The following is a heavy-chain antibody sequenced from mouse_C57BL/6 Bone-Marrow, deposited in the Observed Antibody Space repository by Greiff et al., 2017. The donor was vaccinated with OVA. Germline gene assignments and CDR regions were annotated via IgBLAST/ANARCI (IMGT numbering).Heavy chain of an antibody. V-gene: IGHV1-76*01. D-gene: IGHD1-1*01. J-gene: IGHJ3*01. CDR2: IYPGSGNT. CDR1: GYTFTDYY. CDR3: AISLREFAY. Sequence: QVQLQQPGAELVKPGASVKLSCKASGYTFTDYYINWVKQRPGQGLEWIARIYPGSGNTYYNEKFKGKATLTAEKSSSTAYMQLSSLTSEDSAVYFCAISLREFAYWGQGTLVTVSA.